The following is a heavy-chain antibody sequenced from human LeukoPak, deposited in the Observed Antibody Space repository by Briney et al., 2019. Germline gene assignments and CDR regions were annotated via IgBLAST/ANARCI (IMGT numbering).Heavy chain of an antibody. D-gene: IGHD4-17*01. CDR1: GGSISSGDYY. V-gene: IGHV4-61*08. J-gene: IGHJ6*02. CDR3: ARVWRYGDYPGLYYYGMDV. CDR2: IYYSGST. Sequence: PSETLSLTCTVSGGSISSGDYYWSWIRQPPGKGLEWIGYIYYSGSTNYNPSLKSRVTISVDTSKNQFSLKLSSVTAADTAVYYCARVWRYGDYPGLYYYGMDVWGQGTTVTVSS.